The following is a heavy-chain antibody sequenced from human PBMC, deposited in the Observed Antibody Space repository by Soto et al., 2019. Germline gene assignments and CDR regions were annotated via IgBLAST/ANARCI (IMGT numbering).Heavy chain of an antibody. Sequence: ETLSLTCAVYGGSFSGYYWSWIRQPPGKGLEWIGEINHSGSTNYNPSLKSRVTISVDTSKNQFSLKLSSVTAADTAVYYCARGRIVGATRRVYFDYWGQGTLVTVSS. CDR3: ARGRIVGATRRVYFDY. CDR1: GGSFSGYY. J-gene: IGHJ4*02. D-gene: IGHD1-26*01. CDR2: INHSGST. V-gene: IGHV4-34*01.